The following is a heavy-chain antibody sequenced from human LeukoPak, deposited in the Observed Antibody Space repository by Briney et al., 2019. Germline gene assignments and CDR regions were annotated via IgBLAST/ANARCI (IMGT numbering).Heavy chain of an antibody. Sequence: SVKVSCKALGGIFRTYAITWLRQAPGQGLEWIGGVIPFFGSPNYAQKFQGRVTITTDESTTTTYMELSSLRSDDTAVYYCARSSTLVATGDYWGQGTLVSISS. V-gene: IGHV1-69*05. CDR2: VIPFFGSP. D-gene: IGHD2-8*02. CDR1: GGIFRTYA. CDR3: ARSSTLVATGDY. J-gene: IGHJ4*02.